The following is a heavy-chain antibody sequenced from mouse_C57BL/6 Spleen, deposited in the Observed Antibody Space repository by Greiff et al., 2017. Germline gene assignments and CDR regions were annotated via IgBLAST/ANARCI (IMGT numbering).Heavy chain of an antibody. D-gene: IGHD4-1*01. CDR1: GYSITSGYY. CDR2: ISYDGSN. J-gene: IGHJ2*01. Sequence: VQLQQSGPGLVKPSQSLSLTCSVTGYSITSGYYWNWIRQFPGNKLEWMGYISYDGSNNYNPSLKNRISITRDTSKNQFFLKLNSVTTEDTATYYCARGANFHFDYWGQGTTLTVSS. CDR3: ARGANFHFDY. V-gene: IGHV3-6*01.